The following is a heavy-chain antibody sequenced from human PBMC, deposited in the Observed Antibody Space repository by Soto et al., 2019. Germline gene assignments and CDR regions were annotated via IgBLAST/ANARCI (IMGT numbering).Heavy chain of an antibody. Sequence: GASVKVSCKASGYTFTSYGISWVRQAPGQGLEWMGWISAYNGNTNYAQKLQGRVTMTTDTSTSTAYMELNSLRAEDTAVYYCAKKGDSSSWAHYFDYWGQGTLVTVSS. J-gene: IGHJ4*02. CDR3: AKKGDSSSWAHYFDY. D-gene: IGHD6-13*01. CDR1: GYTFTSYG. CDR2: ISAYNGNT. V-gene: IGHV1-18*04.